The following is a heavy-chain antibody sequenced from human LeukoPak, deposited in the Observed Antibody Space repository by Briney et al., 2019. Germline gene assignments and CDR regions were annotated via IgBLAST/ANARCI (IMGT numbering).Heavy chain of an antibody. CDR3: ASYVSYSDAFDI. J-gene: IGHJ3*02. Sequence: SETLSLTCAVSGGSISSGGYSWSWIRQPPGKGLEWIGYIYHSGSTYYNPSLKSRVTISVDRSKNQFSLKLSSVTAADTAVYYCASYVSYSDAFDIWGQGTMVTVSS. CDR2: IYHSGST. CDR1: GGSISSGGYS. D-gene: IGHD2-15*01. V-gene: IGHV4-30-2*01.